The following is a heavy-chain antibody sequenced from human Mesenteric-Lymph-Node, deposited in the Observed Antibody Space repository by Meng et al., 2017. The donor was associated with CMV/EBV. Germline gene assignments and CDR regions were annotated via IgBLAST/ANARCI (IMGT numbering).Heavy chain of an antibody. J-gene: IGHJ4*02. CDR2: ISHSGTP. CDR3: AREASYSNCFDS. Sequence: ESLKISCAVYGGSFSAYYWSWIRQSPGKGLEWIGEISHSGTPNYNPSLKSRVTISVDTSKNHFSLKLTSVTAADTAVYYCAREASYSNCFDSWGQGTLVTVSS. CDR1: GGSFSAYY. D-gene: IGHD4-11*01. V-gene: IGHV4-34*01.